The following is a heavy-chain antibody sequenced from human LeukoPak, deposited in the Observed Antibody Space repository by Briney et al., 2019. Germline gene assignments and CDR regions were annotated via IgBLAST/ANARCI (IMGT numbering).Heavy chain of an antibody. CDR1: GYSFTSYW. Sequence: GESLKISCKGSGYSFTSYWNGWVRPLPGKGLGWMGIIYPGDSDTRDNPSFQGQVTISADKSISTAYLQWSSLKASDTAMYYCARGGTGGGGDYVFHGWGQGTLVTVSS. CDR3: ARGGTGGGGDYVFHG. CDR2: IYPGDSDT. D-gene: IGHD4-17*01. J-gene: IGHJ4*02. V-gene: IGHV5-51*01.